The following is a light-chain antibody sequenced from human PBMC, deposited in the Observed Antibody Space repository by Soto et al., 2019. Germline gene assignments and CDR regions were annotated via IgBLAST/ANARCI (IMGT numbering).Light chain of an antibody. J-gene: IGKJ2*01. CDR2: WAS. V-gene: IGKV4-1*01. CDR3: QQYYSTPYT. Sequence: DIVMTQSPDSLAVSLGGRATINCKSSQSILYSSNNKNYLAWYQQKPGQPPKLLIYWASTRESGVPDRFSGSGSGTDFSLTISSLQAEDVAVYYCQQYYSTPYTFGQGTTLEIK. CDR1: QSILYSSNNKNY.